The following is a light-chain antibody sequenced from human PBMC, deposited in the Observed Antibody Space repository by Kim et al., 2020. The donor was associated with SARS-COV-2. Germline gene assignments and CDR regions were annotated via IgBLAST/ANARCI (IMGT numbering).Light chain of an antibody. CDR3: YSRDSSGNHWM. J-gene: IGLJ3*02. V-gene: IGLV3-19*01. Sequence: ALGQTVRITCQGDSLRNYFASLYQQKPGQAPVLVMYGKNNRPSGIPDRFSGSSSGNTASLTISGAQAEDEGDYYCYSRDSSGNHWMFGGGTKVTVL. CDR1: SLRNYF. CDR2: GKN.